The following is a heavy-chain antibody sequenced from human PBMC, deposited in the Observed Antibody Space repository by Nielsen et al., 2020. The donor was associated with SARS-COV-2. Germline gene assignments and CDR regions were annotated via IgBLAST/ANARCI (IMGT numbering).Heavy chain of an antibody. CDR2: IWYDGSNK. D-gene: IGHD3-10*01. J-gene: IGHJ4*02. Sequence: GGSLRLSCAASGFTFSSYGMHWVRQAPGKGLEWVAVIWYDGSNKYYADSVKGRFTISRDNSKNTLYLQMNSLRAEDTAVYYCARDKGREGSYCDYWGQGTLVTVSS. V-gene: IGHV3-33*01. CDR1: GFTFSSYG. CDR3: ARDKGREGSYCDY.